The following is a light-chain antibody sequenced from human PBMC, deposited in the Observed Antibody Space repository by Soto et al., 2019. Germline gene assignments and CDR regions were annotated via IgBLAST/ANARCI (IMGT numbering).Light chain of an antibody. CDR2: EAS. Sequence: DIQMTQSPSSISASLGDRVTITCRASQGITSRLAWYQQKPGQAPTLLIYEASNLQSGVPSRISGSGSGTDFTLTISSLQHEDFANYYCQQANSFTITFGQGTRLEIK. CDR1: QGITSR. V-gene: IGKV1D-12*01. J-gene: IGKJ5*01. CDR3: QQANSFTIT.